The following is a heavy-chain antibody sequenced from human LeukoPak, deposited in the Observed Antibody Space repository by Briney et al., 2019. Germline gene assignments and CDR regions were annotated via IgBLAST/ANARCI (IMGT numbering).Heavy chain of an antibody. J-gene: IGHJ5*02. V-gene: IGHV1-18*01. CDR1: GGTFSSYA. Sequence: GASVKVSCKASGGTFSSYAISWLRQAPGQGLDWMGWISAYNGNKNYAQKVQGRVTMTTDTSTSTAYMELRSLRSDDTAVYYCAGDLGGVVGATEAFYNWFDPWGQGTLVTVSS. CDR3: AGDLGGVVGATEAFYNWFDP. CDR2: ISAYNGNK. D-gene: IGHD1-26*01.